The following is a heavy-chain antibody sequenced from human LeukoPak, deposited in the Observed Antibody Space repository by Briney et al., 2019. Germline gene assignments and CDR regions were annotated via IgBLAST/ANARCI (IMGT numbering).Heavy chain of an antibody. D-gene: IGHD2/OR15-2a*01. Sequence: PSETLSLTCTVSGGSISSSSYYWSWIRQPPGKGLEWIGEINHSGSTNYNPSLKSRVTISVDTFKNQFSLKLSSVTAADTAVYYCARHRDRPTSWDQPNDAFDIWGQGTMVTVSS. CDR2: INHSGST. V-gene: IGHV4-39*01. J-gene: IGHJ3*02. CDR1: GGSISSSSYY. CDR3: ARHRDRPTSWDQPNDAFDI.